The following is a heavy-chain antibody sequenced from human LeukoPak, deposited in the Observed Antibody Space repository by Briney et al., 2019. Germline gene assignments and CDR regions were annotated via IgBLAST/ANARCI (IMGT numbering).Heavy chain of an antibody. CDR3: ARRDYDGSGYRWAFHI. D-gene: IGHD3-22*01. CDR1: GYSFTSYW. V-gene: IGHV5-51*01. J-gene: IGHJ3*02. CDR2: IYPGDSDT. Sequence: GESLKISCKGSGYSFTSYWIGWVRQMPGKGLECMGIIYPGDSDTRYSPSFQGQVTISADKSISTAYLQWSSLKASDTAMYYCARRDYDGSGYRWAFHIWGQGTMVTVSS.